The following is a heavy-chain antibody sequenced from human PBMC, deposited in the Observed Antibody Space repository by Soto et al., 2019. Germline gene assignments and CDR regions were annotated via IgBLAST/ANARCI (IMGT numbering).Heavy chain of an antibody. D-gene: IGHD2-15*01. CDR1: GYTLTELS. CDR3: ATGYRSGGSCYSVRYYFDY. Sequence: ASVKVSCKVSGYTLTELSMHWVRQAPGKGLEWMGGFDPEDGETIYAQKFQGRVTMTEDTSTDTAYMELSSLRSEDTAVYYCATGYRSGGSCYSVRYYFDYWGQGTLVTVSP. CDR2: FDPEDGET. J-gene: IGHJ4*02. V-gene: IGHV1-24*01.